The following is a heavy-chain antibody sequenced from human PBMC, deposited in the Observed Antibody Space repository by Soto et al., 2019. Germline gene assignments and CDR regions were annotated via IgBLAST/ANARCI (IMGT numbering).Heavy chain of an antibody. V-gene: IGHV4-39*01. Sequence: PSAPLSLTFTFSGGSVTNSSYYWGWILQSPGKGLEWIGSVYYRGRSYSKSSVKSRVTISVDTSKNRFSLSLNSVTASDTAVYFCVSQRTTVPTQAYFDYWGPGALVTVSS. CDR1: GGSVTNSSYY. D-gene: IGHD4-17*01. CDR3: VSQRTTVPTQAYFDY. J-gene: IGHJ4*02. CDR2: VYYRGRS.